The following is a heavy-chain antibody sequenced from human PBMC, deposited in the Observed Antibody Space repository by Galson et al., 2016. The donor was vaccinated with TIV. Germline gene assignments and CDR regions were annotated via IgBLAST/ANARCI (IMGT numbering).Heavy chain of an antibody. CDR3: TRAAGKNGASCYATCETFDI. V-gene: IGHV6-1*01. D-gene: IGHD2-2*01. CDR2: TYCRSRCYY. Sequence: CAISGDSVSSNSAAWNWIRQSPSRGLEWLGRTYCRSRCYYDYAVSVKSRITIESDTSKNQFSLQLNSVTSADTAVYYCTRAAGKNGASCYATCETFDIWGQGTMVTVSS. CDR1: GDSVSSNSAA. J-gene: IGHJ3*02.